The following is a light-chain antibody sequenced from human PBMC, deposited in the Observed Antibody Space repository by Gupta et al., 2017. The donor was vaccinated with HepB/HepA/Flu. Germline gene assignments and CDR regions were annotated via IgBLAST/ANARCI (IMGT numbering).Light chain of an antibody. V-gene: IGLV1-47*01. Sequence: QSVLTQPPSTSGTPGQRVTISCSGSSSNIGSNYVYWYQQFPGTAPQLLFYKNNQRPSGVPERFSGSKSGTSASLAISGLRSEDEADYYCAAWDDSLGGWVFGGGTKLTVL. CDR2: KNN. J-gene: IGLJ3*02. CDR1: SSNIGSNY. CDR3: AAWDDSLGGWV.